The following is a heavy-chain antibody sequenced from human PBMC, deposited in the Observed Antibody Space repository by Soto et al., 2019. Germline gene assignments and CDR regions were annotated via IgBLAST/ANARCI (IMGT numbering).Heavy chain of an antibody. J-gene: IGHJ4*02. V-gene: IGHV4-30-2*01. CDR2: IYHSGST. D-gene: IGHD5-12*01. CDR3: ARGHRDGYRSGSLDS. CDR1: GGSISSGGYS. Sequence: SETLSLTCAVSGGSISSGGYSWSWIRQPPGKGLEWIGYIYHSGSTYYNPSLKSRVTISVDTSKNQFSLKLSSVTSADTAVYYCARGHRDGYRSGSLDSWGRGTLVTVSS.